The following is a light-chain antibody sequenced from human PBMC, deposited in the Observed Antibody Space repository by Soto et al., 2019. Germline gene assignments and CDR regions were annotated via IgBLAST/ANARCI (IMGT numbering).Light chain of an antibody. J-gene: IGLJ2*01. CDR2: SNN. CDR1: SSNIGSNT. V-gene: IGLV1-44*01. Sequence: QSVLTQPPSASGTPGQRVTISCSGSSSNIGSNTVNWYQQLPGTAPKLLIYSNNQRPSGVPDRFSDSKSGTSASLAISGLQSEDEADYYCAAWDDSLKAVFGGGTKLTVL. CDR3: AAWDDSLKAV.